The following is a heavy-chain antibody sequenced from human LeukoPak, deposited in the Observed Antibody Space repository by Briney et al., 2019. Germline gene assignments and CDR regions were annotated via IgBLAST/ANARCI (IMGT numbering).Heavy chain of an antibody. Sequence: SGGSLRLSCAASGFTFSSYSMNWVRQAPGKGLMWVARININGTFSTYADSVQGRFTVFRDNAKKTLYLQMNSLRVEDTATYFCGQVGYWGQGTLVTVAS. CDR2: ININGTFS. V-gene: IGHV3-74*03. CDR3: GQVGY. J-gene: IGHJ4*02. CDR1: GFTFSSYS. D-gene: IGHD1-26*01.